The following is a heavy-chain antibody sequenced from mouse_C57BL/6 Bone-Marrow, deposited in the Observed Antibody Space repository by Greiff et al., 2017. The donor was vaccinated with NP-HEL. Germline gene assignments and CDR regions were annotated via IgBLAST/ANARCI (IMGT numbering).Heavy chain of an antibody. CDR1: GYTFTSYD. J-gene: IGHJ1*03. V-gene: IGHV1-85*01. CDR3: ARGDDYGSSPYWYFDV. Sequence: QVQLKESGPELVKPGASVKLSCKASGYTFTSYDINWVKQRPGQGLEWIGWIYPRDGSTKYNEKFKGKATLTVDTSSSTAYMELHSLTSEDSAVYFCARGDDYGSSPYWYFDVWGTGTTVTVSS. CDR2: IYPRDGST. D-gene: IGHD1-1*01.